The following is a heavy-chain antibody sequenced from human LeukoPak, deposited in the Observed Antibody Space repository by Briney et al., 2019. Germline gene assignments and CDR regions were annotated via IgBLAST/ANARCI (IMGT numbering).Heavy chain of an antibody. CDR3: ARRKVAAEIDY. V-gene: IGHV4-39*01. D-gene: IGHD6-13*01. Sequence: SETLSLTCTVSGGSITDTSYFWGWIRQPPGKGPEWIGSIYYRGNTHYSPSLKSRVTLFVDTSKNQFSLKLSSVTAADTAIYYCARRKVAAEIDYWGQGTLVTVSS. J-gene: IGHJ4*02. CDR1: GGSITDTSYF. CDR2: IYYRGNT.